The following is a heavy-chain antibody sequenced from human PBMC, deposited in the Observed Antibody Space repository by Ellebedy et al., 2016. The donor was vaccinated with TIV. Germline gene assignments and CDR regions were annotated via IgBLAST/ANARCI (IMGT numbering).Heavy chain of an antibody. CDR1: GFTLSYFW. CDR3: SRDWAVDGTGF. D-gene: IGHD6-19*01. J-gene: IGHJ4*02. V-gene: IGHV3-7*03. CDR2: IKQDGSEK. Sequence: GESLKISCEASGFTLSYFWMNWVRPAPGKGLEWVASIKQDGSEKFYVDSVEGRFTISRDNAKNSLYLQMSSLRAEDTDVYYRSRDWAVDGTGFWGQGTLVTVSS.